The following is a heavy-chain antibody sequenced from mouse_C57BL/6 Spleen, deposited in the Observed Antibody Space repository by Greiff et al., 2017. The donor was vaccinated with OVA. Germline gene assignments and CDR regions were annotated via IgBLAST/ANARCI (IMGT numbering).Heavy chain of an antibody. CDR1: GYTFTSSG. CDR2: IYPRSGNT. Sequence: SGAELARPGASVKLSCKASGYTFTSSGISWVKQRTGQGLEWIGEIYPRSGNTYYNEKFKGKATLTADKSSSTAYMELRSLTSEDSAVYFCARGYYGSVDYWGQGTSVTVSS. CDR3: ARGYYGSVDY. J-gene: IGHJ4*01. V-gene: IGHV1-81*01. D-gene: IGHD1-1*01.